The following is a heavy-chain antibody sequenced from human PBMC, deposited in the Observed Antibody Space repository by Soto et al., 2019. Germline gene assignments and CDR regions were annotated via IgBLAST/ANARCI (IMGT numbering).Heavy chain of an antibody. J-gene: IGHJ5*02. CDR1: GYTFTSYA. CDR2: INAGNGNT. Sequence: ASVKVSCKASGYTFTSYAMHWVRQAPGQRLEWMGWINAGNGNTKYSQKFQGRVTITRDTSASTAYMELSSLRSEDTVVYYCARPIYSSSWYVFWFDPWGQGTLVTVSS. CDR3: ARPIYSSSWYVFWFDP. D-gene: IGHD6-13*01. V-gene: IGHV1-3*01.